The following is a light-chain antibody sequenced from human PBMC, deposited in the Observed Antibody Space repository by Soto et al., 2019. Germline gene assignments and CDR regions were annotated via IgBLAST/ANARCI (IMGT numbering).Light chain of an antibody. CDR1: SSNIGSNT. J-gene: IGLJ1*01. CDR2: SNN. Sequence: QSALTQSPSASGTPGQRVTISCSGSSSNIGSNTVNWYQPLPGTAPKLLIYSNNQRPSGVPDRFSGSKSGTSASLAISGLQSEDEADYYCAAWDDSLRVFGTGTKVTVL. V-gene: IGLV1-44*01. CDR3: AAWDDSLRV.